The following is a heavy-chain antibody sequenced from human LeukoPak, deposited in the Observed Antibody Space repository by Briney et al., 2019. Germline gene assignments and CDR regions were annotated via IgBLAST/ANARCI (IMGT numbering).Heavy chain of an antibody. CDR1: GFTFSSYA. J-gene: IGHJ4*02. CDR3: AKESMWTTVTHELDY. D-gene: IGHD4-17*01. Sequence: GGSLRLSCAASGFTFSSYAMSWVRQAPGKGLEWVSAISGSGGSTYYADSVKGRFTISRDDSKNTLYLQMNSLRAEDTAVYYCAKESMWTTVTHELDYWGQGTLVTVSS. CDR2: ISGSGGST. V-gene: IGHV3-23*01.